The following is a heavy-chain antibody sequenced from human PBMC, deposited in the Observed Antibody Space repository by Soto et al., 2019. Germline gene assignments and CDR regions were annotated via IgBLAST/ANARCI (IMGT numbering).Heavy chain of an antibody. D-gene: IGHD6-13*01. CDR2: ISWNSGSI. V-gene: IGHV3-9*01. Sequence: EVQLVESGGGLVQPGRSLTLSCAASGFTFDDYAMHWVRQAPGKGLEWVSGISWNSGSIGYADSVQGRFTISRDNRKNSLYLQMNSLRAEDTAFYYCAKGRDSSSYYWFDPWGQGTLATVSS. CDR1: GFTFDDYA. CDR3: AKGRDSSSYYWFDP. J-gene: IGHJ5*02.